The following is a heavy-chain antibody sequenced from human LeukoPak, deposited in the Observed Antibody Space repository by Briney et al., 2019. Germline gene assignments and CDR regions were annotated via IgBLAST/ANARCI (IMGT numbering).Heavy chain of an antibody. V-gene: IGHV4-61*02. D-gene: IGHD3-10*01. Sequence: TSETLSLTCTVSGGSMSNSSYYWGWIRQPAGKGLEWIGRIYTSGSTNYNPSLKSRVTMSVDTSKNQFSLKLSSVTAADTAVYYCARASVITMVRGVIRNPDAFDIWGQGTMVTVSS. CDR1: GGSMSNSSYY. CDR3: ARASVITMVRGVIRNPDAFDI. J-gene: IGHJ3*02. CDR2: IYTSGST.